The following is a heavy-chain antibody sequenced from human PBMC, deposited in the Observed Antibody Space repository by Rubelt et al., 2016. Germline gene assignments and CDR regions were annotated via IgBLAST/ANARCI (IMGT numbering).Heavy chain of an antibody. V-gene: IGHV3-13*01. CDR2: IGSTGDT. D-gene: IGHD4-17*01. J-gene: IGHJ6*02. CDR3: ARATVGMDV. CDR1: GFTFSSYA. Sequence: VQLVESGGGVVQPGRSLRLSCAASGFTFSSYAMQWVRQAPGKGLACVSAIGSTGDTNYLGSVKGRFTISRENAKNSLYLQMNSLRAGETAVYYCARATVGMDVWGQGTTVIVSS.